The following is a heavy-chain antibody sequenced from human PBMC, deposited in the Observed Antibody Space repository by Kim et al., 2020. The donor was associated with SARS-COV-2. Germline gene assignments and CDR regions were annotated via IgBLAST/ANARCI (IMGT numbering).Heavy chain of an antibody. V-gene: IGHV4-59*01. CDR2: IYNSGST. CDR1: GGSIGSYY. CDR3: ARGGLERSYYYPLDV. J-gene: IGHJ6*02. Sequence: SETLSLTCTVSGGSIGSYYWSWIRQPPGKGLEGIGYIYNSGSTLYNPSLKSRVTISVDTSKNQFSLNLRSVTAADTAVYFCARGGLERSYYYPLDVWGQGTTVPVSS. D-gene: IGHD1-1*01.